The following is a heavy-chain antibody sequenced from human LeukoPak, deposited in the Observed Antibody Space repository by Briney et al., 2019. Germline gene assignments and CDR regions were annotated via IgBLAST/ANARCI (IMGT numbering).Heavy chain of an antibody. CDR2: ISGSGGST. V-gene: IGHV3-23*01. D-gene: IGHD3-3*01. CDR3: TRDFGRSSYYFDF. J-gene: IGHJ4*02. Sequence: GGSLRLSCAPSRFTFSSYGMSWVRQAPGKGLEGVSAISGSGGSTYYADSVKGRFTISRDNSKNTLYLQMNSLRVEDTAVYYCTRDFGRSSYYFDFWGEGTLVTVSS. CDR1: RFTFSSYG.